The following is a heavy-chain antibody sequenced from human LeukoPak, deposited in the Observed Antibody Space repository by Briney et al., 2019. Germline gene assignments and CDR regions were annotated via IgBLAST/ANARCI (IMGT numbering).Heavy chain of an antibody. CDR1: GFTFDDYA. V-gene: IGHV3-74*01. Sequence: GGSLRLSCAASGFTFDDYAMHWVRQAPGKGLVWVSHINSDGSWTSYADSVKGRFTISKDNAKNTVYLQMNNLRAEDTAVYYCVSFYETYWGRGTLVTVSS. J-gene: IGHJ4*02. CDR3: VSFYETY. CDR2: INSDGSWT. D-gene: IGHD2/OR15-2a*01.